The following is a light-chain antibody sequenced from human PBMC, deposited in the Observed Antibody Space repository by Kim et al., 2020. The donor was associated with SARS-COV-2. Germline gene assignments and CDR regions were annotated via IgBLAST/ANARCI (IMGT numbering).Light chain of an antibody. V-gene: IGKV1-9*01. CDR2: GAS. CDR1: QGMSSDY. Sequence: SVGDRVTITCRASQGMSSDYLAWYQQKPGKAPRVLIYGASTLQSGVPSRFSGSGSRTDFTLTISSLQPEDFATYYCQQLNGYPYTFGGGTKVDIK. J-gene: IGKJ4*01. CDR3: QQLNGYPYT.